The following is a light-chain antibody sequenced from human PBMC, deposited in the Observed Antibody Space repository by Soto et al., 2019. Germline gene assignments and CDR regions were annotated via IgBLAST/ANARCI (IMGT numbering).Light chain of an antibody. CDR2: ANS. CDR3: QSYDYSLSGLYV. Sequence: QSVLTQPPSVSGAPGQRVTISCTGSSSSIGAGYDVHWYQQLPGTAPKLLIYANSNRPSGVPDRFSASKSGTSACLAITGLQAEDESDYYCQSYDYSLSGLYVFGTGTKVTVL. CDR1: SSSIGAGYD. V-gene: IGLV1-40*01. J-gene: IGLJ1*01.